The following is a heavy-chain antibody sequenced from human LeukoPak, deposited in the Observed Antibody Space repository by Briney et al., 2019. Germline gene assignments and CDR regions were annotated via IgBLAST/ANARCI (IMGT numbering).Heavy chain of an antibody. J-gene: IGHJ4*02. CDR2: INHSGST. V-gene: IGHV4-34*01. CDR1: GGSFSGYH. D-gene: IGHD6-19*01. CDR3: ARLSSEGDY. Sequence: SETLSLTCAVYGGSFSGYHWGWIRQPPGKGLEWLGEINHSGSTNYNPSLKSRVTISVDTSKNQFSLKLSSVTAADTAVYYCARLSSEGDYWGQGTLVTVSS.